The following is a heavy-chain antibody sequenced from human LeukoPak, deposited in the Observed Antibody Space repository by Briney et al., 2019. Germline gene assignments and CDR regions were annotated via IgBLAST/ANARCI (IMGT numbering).Heavy chain of an antibody. J-gene: IGHJ6*03. CDR1: GYTFTGYY. Sequence: ASVKVSCKASGYTFTGYYMHWVRQAPGQGLEWMGWINPNSGGTNYAQKFQGRVTMTRDTSISTAYMELSRLRSDDTAVYYCARDRSDMVRGDPVYNMDVWGKGTTVTVSS. D-gene: IGHD3-10*01. V-gene: IGHV1-2*02. CDR3: ARDRSDMVRGDPVYNMDV. CDR2: INPNSGGT.